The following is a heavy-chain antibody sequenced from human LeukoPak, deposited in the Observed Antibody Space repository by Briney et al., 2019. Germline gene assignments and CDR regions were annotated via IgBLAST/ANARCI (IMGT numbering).Heavy chain of an antibody. CDR1: GGTFSSYA. J-gene: IGHJ3*02. V-gene: IGHV1-69*04. CDR2: IIPILGIA. CDR3: ARDRSITMVNDAFDI. D-gene: IGHD3-10*01. Sequence: ASVKVSCKASGGTFSSYAISWVRHAPGQGLELMGRIIPILGIANYAQKFQGRVTITADKSTSTAYMELSSLRSEDTAVYYCARDRSITMVNDAFDIWGQGTMVTVSS.